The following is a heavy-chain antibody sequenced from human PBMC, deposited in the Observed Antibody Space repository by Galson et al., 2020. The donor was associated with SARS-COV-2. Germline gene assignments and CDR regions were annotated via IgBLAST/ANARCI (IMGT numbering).Heavy chain of an antibody. CDR3: VRDRSGYGDFDY. V-gene: IGHV4-31*03. J-gene: IGHJ4*02. Sequence: SETLSLTCTVSGDSISSGGYYWSWIRQHPGKGLEWIGCIYYSGSTYYNPSLKSRVTISVDTPKNQFSLKLNSVTAADTAVYYCVRDRSGYGDFDYWGQGTLVTVSS. CDR2: IYYSGST. D-gene: IGHD5-12*01. CDR1: GDSISSGGYY.